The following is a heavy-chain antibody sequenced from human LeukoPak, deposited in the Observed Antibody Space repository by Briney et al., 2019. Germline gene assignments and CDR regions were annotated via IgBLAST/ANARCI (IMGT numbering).Heavy chain of an antibody. CDR1: GGSISSSSYY. CDR2: IYYTGST. J-gene: IGHJ3*02. CDR3: ARGRRIVLMVYAINGAAFRRHAFDI. D-gene: IGHD2-8*01. V-gene: IGHV4-39*07. Sequence: SETLSLTCTVSGGSISSSSYYWGWIRQPPGKGLEWIGSIYYTGSTYYNPSLKSRVTISVDTSKNQFSLKLSSVTAADTAVYYCARGRRIVLMVYAINGAAFRRHAFDIWGQGTMVTVSS.